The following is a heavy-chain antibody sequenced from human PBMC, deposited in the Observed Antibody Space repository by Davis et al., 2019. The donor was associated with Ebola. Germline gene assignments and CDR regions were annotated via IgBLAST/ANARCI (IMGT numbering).Heavy chain of an antibody. CDR3: ARDLRYDSSGYDYYFYMDV. CDR2: IYYRGST. CDR1: GGSISRDGSY. D-gene: IGHD3-22*01. V-gene: IGHV4-31*03. Sequence: LRLSCTVSGGSISRDGSYWTWIRQLPGKGLEWIGYIYYRGSTYYKPSLKSRVTISLDTSKNQFSLNLYSVTAADTAVYFCARDLRYDSSGYDYYFYMDVWGKGTTVTVSS. J-gene: IGHJ6*03.